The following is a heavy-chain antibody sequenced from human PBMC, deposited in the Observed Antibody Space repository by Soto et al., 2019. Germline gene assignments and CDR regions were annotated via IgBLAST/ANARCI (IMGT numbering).Heavy chain of an antibody. V-gene: IGHV3-53*01. CDR2: MYTGGKR. CDR1: GFKVTSVQ. J-gene: IGHJ4*02. Sequence: GTLILSCVPSGFKVTSVQMNWGRQDPGKGLEWVSTMYTGGKRFYADSVRGRFTISRDETNNILYLQMDTLRVEDTAVYYCPRGGGGWDSWGQGSLVTVSS. CDR3: PRGGGGWDS. D-gene: IGHD6-19*01.